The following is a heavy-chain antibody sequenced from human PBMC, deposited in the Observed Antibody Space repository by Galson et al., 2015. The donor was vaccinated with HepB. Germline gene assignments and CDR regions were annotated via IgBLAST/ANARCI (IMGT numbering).Heavy chain of an antibody. CDR2: ISANSGVT. Sequence: SVKVSCKASGYTFTDYYIHWVRQAPGQGLEWMGWISANSGVTNYAQKFQGRVTMTRDTSISTGYMELNRLRSDDTAVYYCARDVVPETGSTNWFDPWGQGTLVTVSS. CDR1: GYTFTDYY. CDR3: ARDVVPETGSTNWFDP. J-gene: IGHJ5*02. V-gene: IGHV1-2*02. D-gene: IGHD1-7*01.